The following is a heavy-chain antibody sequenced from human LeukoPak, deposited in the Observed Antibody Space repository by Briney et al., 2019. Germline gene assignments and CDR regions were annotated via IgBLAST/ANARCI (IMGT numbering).Heavy chain of an antibody. CDR2: ISAYNGNT. Sequence: GASVKVSCKASGYTFTSYGISWVRQAPGQGLEWMGWISAYNGNTNYAQKLQGRVTMTTDTSTSTAYMELWSLRSDDTAVYYCARLIAVAAPGAFDIWGQGTMVTVSS. J-gene: IGHJ3*02. CDR1: GYTFTSYG. V-gene: IGHV1-18*01. D-gene: IGHD6-19*01. CDR3: ARLIAVAAPGAFDI.